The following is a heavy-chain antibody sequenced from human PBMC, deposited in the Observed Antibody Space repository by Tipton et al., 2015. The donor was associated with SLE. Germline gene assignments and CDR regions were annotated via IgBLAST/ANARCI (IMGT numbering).Heavy chain of an antibody. D-gene: IGHD6-13*01. V-gene: IGHV4-59*08. CDR2: IYYSGTT. Sequence: GLVKPSETLSLTCSVSGGPITNYYWNWIRQSPGKGLEWIGYIYYSGTTKYNPSLKSRVTMSLDTSKNQFSLKLSSVTAADTAVYYCARQAAAGFHFDYWGQGTLVTVSS. J-gene: IGHJ4*02. CDR3: ARQAAAGFHFDY. CDR1: GGPITNYY.